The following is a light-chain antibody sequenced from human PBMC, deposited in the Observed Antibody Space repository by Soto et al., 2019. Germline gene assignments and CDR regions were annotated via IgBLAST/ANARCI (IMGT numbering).Light chain of an antibody. J-gene: IGLJ3*02. Sequence: QPVLPQPHSASGTPGQRVTISCSGSSSNIGTNTVNWYQHLPGTAPKLLIYSNNQRPSGVPDRFSGSKSGTSASLAFRGLQSEDEADYYCSSWDDRLNGPVFGGGTKLTVL. CDR2: SNN. CDR3: SSWDDRLNGPV. CDR1: SSNIGTNT. V-gene: IGLV1-44*01.